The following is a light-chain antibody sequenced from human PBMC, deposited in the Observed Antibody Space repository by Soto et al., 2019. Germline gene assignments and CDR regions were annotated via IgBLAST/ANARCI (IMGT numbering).Light chain of an antibody. J-gene: IGKJ5*01. CDR2: DAS. CDR3: QQRNDWRRGT. V-gene: IGKV3-11*01. CDR1: ERVYRS. Sequence: EIALTQSPAPLSLSPGERATLPCRASERVYRSLAWYQHKPGQAPRLLIYDASNRATGVPARFSGSGSGTDFTLTISSLEPEDFALYYCQQRNDWRRGTFGQGTRLDIK.